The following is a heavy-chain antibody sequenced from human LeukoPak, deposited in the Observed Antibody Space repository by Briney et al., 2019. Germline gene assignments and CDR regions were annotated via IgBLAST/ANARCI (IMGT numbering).Heavy chain of an antibody. V-gene: IGHV4-34*01. CDR2: INHSGST. CDR3: ARHQRLWFGELPN. J-gene: IGHJ4*02. CDR1: GGSFSGYY. D-gene: IGHD3-10*01. Sequence: PSETLSLTCAVYGGSFSGYYWSWIRQPPGKGLEWIGEINHSGSTNYNPSLKSRVTISVDTSKNQFSLKLSSVTAADTAVYYCARHQRLWFGELPNWGQGTLVTVSS.